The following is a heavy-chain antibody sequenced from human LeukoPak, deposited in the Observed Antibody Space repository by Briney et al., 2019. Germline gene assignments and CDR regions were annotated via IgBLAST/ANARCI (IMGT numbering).Heavy chain of an antibody. V-gene: IGHV4-34*01. D-gene: IGHD3-3*01. J-gene: IGHJ4*02. CDR2: INHSGST. CDR3: AREGLPTYYDFWSGYSLRMVFDY. Sequence: SETLSLTCAVYGGSFSGYYWSWIRQPPGKGLEWIGEINHSGSTNYNPSLKSRVTISVDTSKNQFSLKLSSVTAADTAVYYCAREGLPTYYDFWSGYSLRMVFDYWGQGTLVTVSS. CDR1: GGSFSGYY.